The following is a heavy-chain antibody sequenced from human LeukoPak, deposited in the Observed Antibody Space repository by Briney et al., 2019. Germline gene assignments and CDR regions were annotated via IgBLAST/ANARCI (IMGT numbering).Heavy chain of an antibody. CDR3: TRHPAEGDY. J-gene: IGHJ4*02. CDR1: GFTFTSYA. Sequence: PGGSLRLSCSASGFTFTSYAMSWVRQGPGKGLEWVSVISDSGGSTYYADSVKGRFTISRDNSKNTLYLQMNSLRADDTAVYYCTRHPAEGDYWGQGTLVTVSS. CDR2: ISDSGGST. D-gene: IGHD2-15*01. V-gene: IGHV3-23*01.